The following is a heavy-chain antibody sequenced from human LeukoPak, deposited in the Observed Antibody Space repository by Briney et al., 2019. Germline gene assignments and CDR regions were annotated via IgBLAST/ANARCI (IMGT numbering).Heavy chain of an antibody. Sequence: PSETLSLTCAVYGGSFSGYYWSWIRQPPGKGLEWIGYIFYSGSTYYNPSLKSRVTISLDTSKNQFSLKLSSVTAADTAVYYCARQPSDAFDIWGQGTMVTVSS. V-gene: IGHV4-30-4*08. CDR3: ARQPSDAFDI. CDR2: IFYSGST. J-gene: IGHJ3*02. CDR1: GGSFSGYY.